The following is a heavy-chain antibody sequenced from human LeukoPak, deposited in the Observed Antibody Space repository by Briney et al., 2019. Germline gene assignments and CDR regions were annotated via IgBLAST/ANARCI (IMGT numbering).Heavy chain of an antibody. CDR3: VALGYYYGSGSYYG. CDR1: GGTFSCYA. V-gene: IGHV1-69*06. D-gene: IGHD3-10*01. CDR2: IIPIFGTA. J-gene: IGHJ4*02. Sequence: SVKVSCKASGGTFSCYAISWVRQAPGQGLEWMGGIIPIFGTANYAQKFQGRVTITADKSTSTAYMELSSLRSEDTAVYYWVALGYYYGSGSYYGWGQGTLVTVSS.